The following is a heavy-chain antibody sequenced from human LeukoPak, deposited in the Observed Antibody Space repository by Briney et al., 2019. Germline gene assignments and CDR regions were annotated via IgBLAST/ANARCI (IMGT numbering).Heavy chain of an antibody. Sequence: SETLSLTCTVSGGSISSSSYYWGWIRQPPGKGLEWIGDIYYSGSTDYNPSLDSRVTISVETSKIQFSLKLRSVTAADTAVYYRATSMAVAGSGALDIWGQGTMVTVSS. CDR1: GGSISSSSYY. CDR3: ATSMAVAGSGALDI. CDR2: IYYSGST. D-gene: IGHD6-19*01. V-gene: IGHV4-61*05. J-gene: IGHJ3*02.